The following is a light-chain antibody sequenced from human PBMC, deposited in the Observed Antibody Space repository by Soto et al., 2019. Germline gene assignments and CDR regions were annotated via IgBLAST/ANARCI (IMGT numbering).Light chain of an antibody. V-gene: IGKV3-20*01. CDR3: QQYGSSPLT. CDR1: QRVSSSY. J-gene: IGKJ4*01. CDR2: GAS. Sequence: ENVLTQSPGTLSLSPGERAALSCRASQRVSSSYLAWYQQKPGQAPRLLIYGASSRATGIPDRFSGSGSGTDFTLTISRLEPEDFAVYYCQQYGSSPLTFGGGTTVEIK.